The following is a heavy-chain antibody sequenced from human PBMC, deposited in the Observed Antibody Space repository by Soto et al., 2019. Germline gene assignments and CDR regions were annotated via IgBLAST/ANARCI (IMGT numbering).Heavy chain of an antibody. J-gene: IGHJ4*02. CDR3: ARDRYSRGWYGASDC. CDR2: IKHDGSDK. CDR1: GFSFSNCW. Sequence: GGSLRLSCAASGFSFSNCWRRWVRQAPGKGLEWVAKIKHDGSDKNYVDSVKGRFTISRDNDKNSLYLQMNSLRAEDTAVYYCARDRYSRGWYGASDCWRQGTLVTVSS. D-gene: IGHD6-19*01. V-gene: IGHV3-7*01.